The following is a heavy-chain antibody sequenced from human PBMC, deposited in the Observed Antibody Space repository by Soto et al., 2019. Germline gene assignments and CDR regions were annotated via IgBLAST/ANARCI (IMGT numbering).Heavy chain of an antibody. V-gene: IGHV4-4*07. J-gene: IGHJ4*02. Sequence: PSETLSLTCTVSGGSISSYYWSWIRQPAGKGLEWIGRISTSGSPNYSPSLRSRVTMSVDTSKNQFSPKLSSVTAADTAVYFCAREKNLAARLIDYWGQGTLVTVSS. CDR1: GGSISSYY. D-gene: IGHD6-6*01. CDR3: AREKNLAARLIDY. CDR2: ISTSGSP.